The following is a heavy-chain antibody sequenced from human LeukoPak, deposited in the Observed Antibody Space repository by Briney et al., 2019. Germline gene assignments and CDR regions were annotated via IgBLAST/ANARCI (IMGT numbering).Heavy chain of an antibody. CDR2: IIPIFGTA. J-gene: IGHJ3*02. D-gene: IGHD3-9*01. CDR1: GGTFSSYA. CDR3: AVSLTGNAFDI. V-gene: IGHV1-69*05. Sequence: SVRVSCKASGGTFSSYAISWVRQAPGQGLEWMGGIIPIFGTANYAQKFQGRVTITTDESTSTAYMELSSLRSEDTAVYYCAVSLTGNAFDIWGQGTMVTVSS.